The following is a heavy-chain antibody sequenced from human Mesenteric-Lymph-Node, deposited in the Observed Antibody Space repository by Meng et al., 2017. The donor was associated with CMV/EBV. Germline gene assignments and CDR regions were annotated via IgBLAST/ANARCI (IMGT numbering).Heavy chain of an antibody. J-gene: IGHJ4*02. V-gene: IGHV4-39*07. D-gene: IGHD6-19*01. CDR1: GGSISSSSYY. CDR2: IYYSGST. CDR3: ARGPSGWYTKTFDY. Sequence: SETLSLTCTVSGGSISSSSYYWGWIRQPPGKGLEWIGSIYYSGSTYYNPSLKSRVTISVDTSKNQFSLKLSFVTAADTAVYYCARGPSGWYTKTFDYWGQGTLVTVSS.